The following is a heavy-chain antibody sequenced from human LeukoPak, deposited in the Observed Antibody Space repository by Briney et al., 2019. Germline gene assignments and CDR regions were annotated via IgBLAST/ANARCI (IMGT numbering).Heavy chain of an antibody. J-gene: IGHJ5*02. V-gene: IGHV3-15*01. CDR1: GFTFSDAW. CDR3: TSTHYDISTGYYHPPDH. Sequence: KPGGSLRLSCAASGFTFSDAWMSWVRQAPGKGLEWVGRIKSKKDGGTTDYAAPVKGRFTVSRDDSKNTLSLQMSSLKIEYTTLYYSTSTHYDISTGYYHPPDHWGHGTLVTVSS. CDR2: IKSKKDGGTT. D-gene: IGHD3-9*01.